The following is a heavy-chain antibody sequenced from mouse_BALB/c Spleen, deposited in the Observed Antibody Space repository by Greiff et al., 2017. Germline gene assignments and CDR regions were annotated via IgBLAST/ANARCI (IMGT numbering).Heavy chain of an antibody. Sequence: QVHVKQSGAELMKPGASVKISCKATGYTFSSYWIEWVKQRPGHGLEWIGEILPGSGSTNYNEKFKGKATFTADTSSNTAYMQLSSLTSEDSAVYYCARYMDGSYYFDYWGQGTTLTVSS. D-gene: IGHD1-1*01. V-gene: IGHV1-9*01. CDR2: ILPGSGST. J-gene: IGHJ2*01. CDR3: ARYMDGSYYFDY. CDR1: GYTFSSYW.